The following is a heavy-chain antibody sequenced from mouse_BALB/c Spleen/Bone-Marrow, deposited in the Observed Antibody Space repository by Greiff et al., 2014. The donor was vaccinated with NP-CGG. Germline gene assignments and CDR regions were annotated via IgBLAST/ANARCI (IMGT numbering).Heavy chain of an antibody. CDR1: GFNIKDTY. CDR2: IDPANGNT. CDR3: ARGYYDYVYAMAY. J-gene: IGHJ4*01. Sequence: EVQVVESGAELVKPGASVKLSCTASGFNIKDTYMHWVKQRPEQGLEWIGRIDPANGNTKYDPKFQGKATITADTSSNTAYLQLSSLTSEDTAVYYCARGYYDYVYAMAYWGQGTSVTVSS. D-gene: IGHD2-4*01. V-gene: IGHV14-3*02.